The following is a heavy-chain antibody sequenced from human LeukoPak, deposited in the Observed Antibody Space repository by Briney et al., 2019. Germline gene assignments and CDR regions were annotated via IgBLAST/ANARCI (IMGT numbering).Heavy chain of an antibody. D-gene: IGHD3-9*01. Sequence: GGSLRLSCAASGFTFSSYEMNWVRQAPGKGLEWVSYISSSGSTIYYADSVKGRFTISRDNAKKSVYLQMNSLRAEDTAVYYCARDRGLRYFGVDWFDPWGQGTLVTVSS. J-gene: IGHJ5*02. CDR3: ARDRGLRYFGVDWFDP. V-gene: IGHV3-48*03. CDR1: GFTFSSYE. CDR2: ISSSGSTI.